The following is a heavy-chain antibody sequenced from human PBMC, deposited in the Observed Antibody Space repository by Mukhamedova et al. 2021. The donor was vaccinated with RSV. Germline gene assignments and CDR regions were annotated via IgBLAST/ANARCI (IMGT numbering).Heavy chain of an antibody. J-gene: IGHJ6*03. D-gene: IGHD2/OR15-2a*01. CDR2: ISDTGKT. V-gene: IGHV4-4*07. Sequence: GLEWIGRISDTGKTNYNPSLKSRLTLSIDPSNNQFSLTLNSVTVADAAVYYCARARQPSSMGFYYHYMDVWGAGITVTVSS. CDR3: ARARQPSSMGFYYHYMDV.